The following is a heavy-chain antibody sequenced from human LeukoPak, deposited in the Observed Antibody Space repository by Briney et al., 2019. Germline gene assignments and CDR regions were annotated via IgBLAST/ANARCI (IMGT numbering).Heavy chain of an antibody. CDR1: GGSISSSYYY. V-gene: IGHV4-39*01. CDR3: ARQVTFGYAYAYYFDY. Sequence: SETLSLTCTVSGGSISSSYYYWGWVRQPPGKGLEWIGNIHNSGSTYYNPSLKSRLTIYVGTSKNQFSLKLSSVTAADTAVYYCARQVTFGYAYAYYFDYWGQGTLVTVSS. CDR2: IHNSGST. J-gene: IGHJ4*02. D-gene: IGHD5-18*01.